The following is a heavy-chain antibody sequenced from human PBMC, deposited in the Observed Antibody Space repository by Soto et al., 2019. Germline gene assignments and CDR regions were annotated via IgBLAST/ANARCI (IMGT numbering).Heavy chain of an antibody. CDR2: VYYSGST. V-gene: IGHV4-59*08. D-gene: IGHD2-21*01. Sequence: PSETLSLTCTVSGGSVSSYYWSWIRQSPWKGLEWIGYVYYSGSTKYRPSLKSRVTISVDTSKNQFSLKVSSATAADTAVYYCARYSNRRYGLCFLDFWGLGALVTVSS. CDR3: ARYSNRRYGLCFLDF. J-gene: IGHJ4*03. CDR1: GGSVSSYY.